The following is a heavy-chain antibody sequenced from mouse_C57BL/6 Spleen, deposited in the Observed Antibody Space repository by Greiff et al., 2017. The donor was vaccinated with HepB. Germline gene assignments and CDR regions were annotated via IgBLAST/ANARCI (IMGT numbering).Heavy chain of an antibody. Sequence: VQLQQPGAELVKPGASVKMSCKASGYTFTSYWITWVKQRPGQGLEWIGDIYPGSGSTNYNEKFKSKATLTVDTSSSTAYMQLSSLTSEDSAVHYCARGRDDYDGFDYWGQGTTLTVSS. CDR2: IYPGSGST. CDR3: ARGRDDYDGFDY. D-gene: IGHD2-4*01. CDR1: GYTFTSYW. J-gene: IGHJ2*01. V-gene: IGHV1-55*01.